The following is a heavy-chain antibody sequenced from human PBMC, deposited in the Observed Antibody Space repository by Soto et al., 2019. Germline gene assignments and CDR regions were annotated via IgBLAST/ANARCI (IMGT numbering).Heavy chain of an antibody. V-gene: IGHV3-30-3*01. CDR2: ISYDGSNK. D-gene: IGHD2-2*01. CDR1: GFTFSSYA. Sequence: GGSLRLSCAASGFTFSSYAMHWVRQAPGKGLEWVAVISYDGSNKYYADSVKGRFTISRDNSKTLYLQMNSLRAEDTAVYYCARDPEVGRYGMDVWGQGTTVTVSS. J-gene: IGHJ6*02. CDR3: ARDPEVGRYGMDV.